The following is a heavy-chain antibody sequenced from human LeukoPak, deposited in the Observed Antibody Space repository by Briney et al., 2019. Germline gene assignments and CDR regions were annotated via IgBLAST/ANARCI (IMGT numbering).Heavy chain of an antibody. D-gene: IGHD2-15*01. Sequence: SETLSLTCTVSGGSISSGGYYWSWIRQLPGKGLEWIGYIYYSGSTYYNPSLKSRVTISVDTSKNQFSLKLSSVTAADTAVYYCARGLRDRYCSGGSCYPNSWYFDLWGRGTMVTVSS. CDR3: ARGLRDRYCSGGSCYPNSWYFDL. CDR2: IYYSGST. CDR1: GGSISSGGYY. V-gene: IGHV4-31*03. J-gene: IGHJ2*01.